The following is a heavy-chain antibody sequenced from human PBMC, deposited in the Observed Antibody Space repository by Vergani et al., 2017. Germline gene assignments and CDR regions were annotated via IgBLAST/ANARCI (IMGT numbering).Heavy chain of an antibody. Sequence: EVQLVESGGGLVQPGRSLRLSCAASGFTFDDYAMHWVRQAPGKGLEWVSGIRWNSGSLGYAYSVKGRYTISRDNAKNSLYLQMNSLRAEYTALYYCAKDKGELGSAFDIWGQGTMVTVSS. CDR2: IRWNSGSL. CDR3: AKDKGELGSAFDI. D-gene: IGHD7-27*01. V-gene: IGHV3-9*01. J-gene: IGHJ3*02. CDR1: GFTFDDYA.